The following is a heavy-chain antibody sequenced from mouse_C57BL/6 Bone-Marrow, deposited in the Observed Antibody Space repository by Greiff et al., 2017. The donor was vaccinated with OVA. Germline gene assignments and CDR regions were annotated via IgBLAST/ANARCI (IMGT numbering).Heavy chain of an antibody. CDR1: GYAFSSYW. CDR2: IYPGDGDT. D-gene: IGHD1-1*02. V-gene: IGHV1-80*01. Sequence: VQLQQSGAELVKPGASVKISCKASGYAFSSYWMNWVKQRPGKGLEWIGQIYPGDGDTNYNGKFKGRATLTADKSSSTAYMQLSSLTSEDSAVYFCARYGGPYYAMDYWGQGTSVTVSS. J-gene: IGHJ4*01. CDR3: ARYGGPYYAMDY.